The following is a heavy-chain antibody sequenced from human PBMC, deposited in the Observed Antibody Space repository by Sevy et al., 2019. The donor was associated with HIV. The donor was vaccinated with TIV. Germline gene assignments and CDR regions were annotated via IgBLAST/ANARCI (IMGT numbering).Heavy chain of an antibody. CDR2: INPNSGGT. CDR3: ARGPVGETGTTLGWI. J-gene: IGHJ3*02. Sequence: ASVKVSCKASGYTFTGYYMHWVRQAPGQGLEWMGWINPNSGGTNYAQKFQGRVTMTRDTSISTAYMKLSRLRSDDTAVYYCARGPVGETGTTLGWIWGQGTMVTVSS. CDR1: GYTFTGYY. D-gene: IGHD1-7*01. V-gene: IGHV1-2*02.